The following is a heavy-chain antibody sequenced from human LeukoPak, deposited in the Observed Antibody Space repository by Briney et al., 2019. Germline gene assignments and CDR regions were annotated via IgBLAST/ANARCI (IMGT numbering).Heavy chain of an antibody. Sequence: GGSLRLSCAASGFTFGDYAMHWVRQAPGKGLEWVSGISWNSGSIGYADSVKGRFTISRDNAKNSLYLQMSSLRAEDTALYYCAKDIGYCSGGSCYYFDYWGQGTLVTVSS. CDR1: GFTFGDYA. V-gene: IGHV3-9*01. CDR2: ISWNSGSI. CDR3: AKDIGYCSGGSCYYFDY. J-gene: IGHJ4*02. D-gene: IGHD2-15*01.